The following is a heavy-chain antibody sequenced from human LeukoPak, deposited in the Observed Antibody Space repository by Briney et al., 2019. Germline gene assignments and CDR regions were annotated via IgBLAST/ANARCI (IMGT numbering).Heavy chain of an antibody. Sequence: GVSVKVSCKASGYTFTSYGISWVRQAPGQGLEWMGWISAYNGNTNYAQKLQGRVTMTTDTSTSTAYMELRSLRSDDTAVYYCARDPSSACYYYYYYYGMDVWGQGTTVTVSS. V-gene: IGHV1-18*01. CDR3: ARDPSSACYYYYYYYGMDV. D-gene: IGHD6-19*01. CDR2: ISAYNGNT. CDR1: GYTFTSYG. J-gene: IGHJ6*02.